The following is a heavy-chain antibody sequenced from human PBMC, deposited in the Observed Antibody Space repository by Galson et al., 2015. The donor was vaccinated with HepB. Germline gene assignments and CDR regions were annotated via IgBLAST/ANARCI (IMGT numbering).Heavy chain of an antibody. Sequence: SLRLSCAASGFAFSTYGMSWVRQAPGKGLEWVSYISSSSDYTNYADSVKGRFTISRDNAKNSLYLQMNSLRADDTAVYYCATAVRGRAFDYWGQGTVVTVAS. CDR3: ATAVRGRAFDY. D-gene: IGHD5-12*01. J-gene: IGHJ4*02. CDR1: GFAFSTYG. CDR2: ISSSSDYT. V-gene: IGHV3-11*03.